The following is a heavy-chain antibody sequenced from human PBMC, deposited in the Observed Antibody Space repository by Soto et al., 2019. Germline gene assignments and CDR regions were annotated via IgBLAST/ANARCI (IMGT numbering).Heavy chain of an antibody. D-gene: IGHD2-2*01. CDR3: ARDFSISTGCLRPACYYHYGMYV. V-gene: IGHV3-33*01. CDR1: GFTFSSYG. J-gene: IGHJ6*02. Sequence: QVQLVESGGGVVQPGRSLRLSCAASGFTFSSYGMHWVRQAPGKGLEWVAVIWYDGSNKDYADSVKGRFTISRDNSKNTLYLQMNSLRAEDTAVFYCARDFSISTGCLRPACYYHYGMYVWGQGTTVTVSS. CDR2: IWYDGSNK.